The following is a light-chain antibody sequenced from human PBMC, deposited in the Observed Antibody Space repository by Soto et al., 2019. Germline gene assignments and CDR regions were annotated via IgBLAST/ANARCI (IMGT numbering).Light chain of an antibody. V-gene: IGKV1-5*03. CDR1: QNINNW. CDR3: QQYNFYPLT. Sequence: DIQMTQSPSTLSASVGDRVTLSCRASQNINNWLAWYQQKPGKAPKLLIYTASSLKSGVPSRFSGSRSGTEFTLTISSLQPDDFGTYYCQQYNFYPLTFGGGTKVEIK. CDR2: TAS. J-gene: IGKJ4*01.